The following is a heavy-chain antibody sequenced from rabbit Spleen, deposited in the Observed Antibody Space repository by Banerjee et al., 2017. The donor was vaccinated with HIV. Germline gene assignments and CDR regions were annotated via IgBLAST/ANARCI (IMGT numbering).Heavy chain of an antibody. V-gene: IGHV1S40*01. CDR3: ARDTASSFSSYGMDL. J-gene: IGHJ6*01. Sequence: QSLEESGGDLVKPGASLTLTCTASGVSFSSDHYMCWVRQAPGKGLEWIACIEGGSSAFSYFASWAKGRFTISKTSSTTVTLQMTSLTAVDTATYFCARDTASSFSSYGMDLWGQGTLVTVS. D-gene: IGHD8-1*01. CDR2: IEGGSSAFS. CDR1: GVSFSSDHY.